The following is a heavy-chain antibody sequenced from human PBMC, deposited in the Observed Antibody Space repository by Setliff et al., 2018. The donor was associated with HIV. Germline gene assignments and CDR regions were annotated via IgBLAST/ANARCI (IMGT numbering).Heavy chain of an antibody. Sequence: SETLSLTCAVSGGSVSSPSYYWGWIRQPPGKGLEWIGSVYNSGITFKNPSLKSRVSISVDRSGNQFSLRLTSVTAADTAVYYCATCRHRPSNWFDPWGQGTVVTISS. CDR1: GGSVSSPSYY. CDR3: ATCRHRPSNWFDP. CDR2: VYNSGIT. J-gene: IGHJ5*02. V-gene: IGHV4-39*07.